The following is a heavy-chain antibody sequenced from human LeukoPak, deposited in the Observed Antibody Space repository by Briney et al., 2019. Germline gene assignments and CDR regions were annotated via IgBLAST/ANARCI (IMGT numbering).Heavy chain of an antibody. J-gene: IGHJ6*02. CDR2: IYPGDSDT. CDR3: AGDFSSSGYYYGMDV. V-gene: IGHV5-51*01. Sequence: GESLKISCKGSGYSFTSYWIGWVRQMPGKGLEWMGIIYPGDSDTRYSPSFQGQVTISADKSISTAYLQWSSLKASDTAMYYCAGDFSSSGYYYGMDVWGQGTTVTVPS. D-gene: IGHD3-3*01. CDR1: GYSFTSYW.